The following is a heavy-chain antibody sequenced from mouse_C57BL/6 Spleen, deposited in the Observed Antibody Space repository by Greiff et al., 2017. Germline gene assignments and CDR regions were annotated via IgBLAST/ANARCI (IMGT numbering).Heavy chain of an antibody. Sequence: EVKLMESGGGLVKPGGSLKLSCAASGFTFSSYTMSWVRQTPEKRLEWVATISGGGGNTYYPDSVQGRFTISRDNAKHTLYLQMSSLRSEDTALYYCARRGGTWAMDYWGQGTSVTVSS. CDR3: ARRGGTWAMDY. CDR2: ISGGGGNT. D-gene: IGHD1-1*02. CDR1: GFTFSSYT. V-gene: IGHV5-9*01. J-gene: IGHJ4*01.